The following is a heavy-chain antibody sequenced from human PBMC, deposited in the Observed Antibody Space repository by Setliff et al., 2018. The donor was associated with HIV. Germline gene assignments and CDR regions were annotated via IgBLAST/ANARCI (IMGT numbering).Heavy chain of an antibody. D-gene: IGHD3-10*01. J-gene: IGHJ5*01. CDR2: IDPSDSYT. Sequence: GESLKISCMGSGYSFTTYWITWVRQMPGKGLEWMGRIDPSDSYTDYSQSFHGHVTLSVDRSINTAYLQWSSLKASDTAMYYCTTHGGSTWLHSWGQGTLVTVSS. CDR1: GYSFTTYW. CDR3: TTHGGSTWLHS. V-gene: IGHV5-10-1*01.